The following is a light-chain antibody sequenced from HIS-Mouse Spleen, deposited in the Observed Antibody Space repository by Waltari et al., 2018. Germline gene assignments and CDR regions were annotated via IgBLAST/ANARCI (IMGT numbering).Light chain of an antibody. J-gene: IGLJ3*02. V-gene: IGLV3-25*03. CDR3: QSADSSGTWV. CDR1: ALPKHY. CDR2: KDS. Sequence: SYELTQPPSVSVSPGQTARITCSGDALPKHYAYWYQQKPGQAPVLVLYKDSERPSGIPERFSGSSSGTTVTLTISGVQAEDEADYYCQSADSSGTWVFGGGTKLTVL.